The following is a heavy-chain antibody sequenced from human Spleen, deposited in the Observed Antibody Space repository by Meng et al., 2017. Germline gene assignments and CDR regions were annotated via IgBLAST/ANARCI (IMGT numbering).Heavy chain of an antibody. CDR3: ARVDFRGKDHDSIGLGH. CDR2: INYSGST. CDR1: GGAFSGYY. J-gene: IGHJ4*02. D-gene: IGHD3-22*01. V-gene: IGHV4-34*01. Sequence: QETLQQWRSGLFNPLETLPLTCAVHGGAFSGYYWRVIRQTPGKGLEWIGEINYSGSTYYNPSLKSRVTISVDTSNDQFSLQMASVAAADTAVYYFARVDFRGKDHDSIGLGHWGQGTLVTVSS.